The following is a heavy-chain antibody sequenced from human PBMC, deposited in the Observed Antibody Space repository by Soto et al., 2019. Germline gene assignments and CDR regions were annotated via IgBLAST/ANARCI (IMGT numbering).Heavy chain of an antibody. D-gene: IGHD4-17*01. CDR3: AILDFGDYLLSYGVDV. CDR1: GLTFSAYG. Sequence: QARLVESGGGVVQPGRSLRLSCEASGLTFSAYGMHWVRQAPGKGLEWVATISYDGSKKYFGDSVKGRLTISRDNYKSTLYLEMNSLRAEDTAVYYCAILDFGDYLLSYGVDVWGQGTTVTVSS. V-gene: IGHV3-30*03. CDR2: ISYDGSKK. J-gene: IGHJ6*02.